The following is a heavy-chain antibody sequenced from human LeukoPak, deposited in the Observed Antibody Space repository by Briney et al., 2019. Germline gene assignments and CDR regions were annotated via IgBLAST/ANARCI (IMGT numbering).Heavy chain of an antibody. V-gene: IGHV3-30*18. J-gene: IGHJ4*02. CDR3: AKGTAYYDFWSGYYGFDY. Sequence: GGSLRLSCAASGFTFSSYGMHWVRQAPGKGLEWVAVISYDGSNKYYADSVKGRFTISRDNSKNTLYLQMNSLRAEDTAVYYCAKGTAYYDFWSGYYGFDYWGQGTLVTVSS. CDR2: ISYDGSNK. D-gene: IGHD3-3*01. CDR1: GFTFSSYG.